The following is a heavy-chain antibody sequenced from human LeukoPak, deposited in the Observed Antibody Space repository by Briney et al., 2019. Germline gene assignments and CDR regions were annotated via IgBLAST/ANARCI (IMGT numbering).Heavy chain of an antibody. CDR3: AKASDYVWGSRRWRDTFDI. J-gene: IGHJ3*02. Sequence: GGSLRLSYAASGFTFDDYAMHWVRQAPGKGLEWVSGISWNSGSIGYADSVKGRFTISRDNAKNSLYLQMNSLRAEDTALYYCAKASDYVWGSRRWRDTFDIWGQGTMVTVSS. CDR1: GFTFDDYA. CDR2: ISWNSGSI. V-gene: IGHV3-9*01. D-gene: IGHD3-16*01.